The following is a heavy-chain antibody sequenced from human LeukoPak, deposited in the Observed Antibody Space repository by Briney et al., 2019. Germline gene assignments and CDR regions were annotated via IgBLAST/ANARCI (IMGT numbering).Heavy chain of an antibody. CDR1: GFTVSSNY. V-gene: IGHV3-21*01. CDR2: ISSSSTYI. D-gene: IGHD4-17*01. Sequence: GGSLRLSCAASGFTVSSNYMSWVRQAPGKGLEWVASISSSSTYIYYADSVKGRFTISRDNAKNSLYLQMNGLGGEDTAVYYCAREGEKATVTSAFGYWGQGTLVTVSS. CDR3: AREGEKATVTSAFGY. J-gene: IGHJ4*02.